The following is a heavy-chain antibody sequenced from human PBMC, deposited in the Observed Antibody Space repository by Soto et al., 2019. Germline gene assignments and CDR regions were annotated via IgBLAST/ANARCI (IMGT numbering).Heavy chain of an antibody. J-gene: IGHJ4*02. CDR1: GFIFNEYG. CDR2: RWYDGSTK. CDR3: ARWGCRGCNCNLNQRFFDL. Sequence: QVQLVESGGGVVQPGRSLRLSCAASGFIFNEYGMHWVRQAPGKGLEWVAVRWYDGSTKYYADSVKGRFSFSRDNSKNTMSLQRTSLRVDETAMYYCARWGCRGCNCNLNQRFFDLWGQGTLVTVSS. V-gene: IGHV3-33*01. D-gene: IGHD1-1*01.